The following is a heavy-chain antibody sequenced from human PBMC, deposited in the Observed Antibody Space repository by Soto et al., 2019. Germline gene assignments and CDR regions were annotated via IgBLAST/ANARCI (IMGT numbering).Heavy chain of an antibody. D-gene: IGHD6-6*01. CDR3: ARLAVRIARSGSDY. CDR2: ISGSGGST. J-gene: IGHJ4*02. Sequence: PGGSLRLSCAASGFIFSSYAMSWVRQAPGKGLEWVSAISGSGGSTYYADSVKGRFTISRDDSQNTLYLLMNSLRADDTAVYYCARLAVRIARSGSDYWGQGTLVTVSS. V-gene: IGHV3-23*01. CDR1: GFIFSSYA.